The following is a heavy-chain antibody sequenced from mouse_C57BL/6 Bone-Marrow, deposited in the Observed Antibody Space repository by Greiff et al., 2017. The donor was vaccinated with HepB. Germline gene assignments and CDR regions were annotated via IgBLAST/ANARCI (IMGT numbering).Heavy chain of an antibody. J-gene: IGHJ2*01. D-gene: IGHD2-2*01. CDR2: IHPNSGST. CDR1: GYTFTSYW. V-gene: IGHV1-64*01. CDR3: TRNGYYFDY. Sequence: QVQLQQPGAELVKPGASVKLSCKASGYTFTSYWMHWVKQRPGQGLEWIGMIHPNSGSTNYNEKFKSKATLTVDKSSTTAYMQLSSLTSVDSAVYYSTRNGYYFDYWGQGTTLTVSS.